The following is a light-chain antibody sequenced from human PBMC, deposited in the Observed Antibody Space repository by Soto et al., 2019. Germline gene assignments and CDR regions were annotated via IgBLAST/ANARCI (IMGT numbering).Light chain of an antibody. J-gene: IGLJ3*02. Sequence: QSALTQPASVSGSPGQSITISCTGPSSDVGGYNYVSWYQQHPGKAPKLMIYDVSNRPSGVSNRFSGSKSGNTASLTISGLQAEDEADYYCSSYTSSSTWVFGGGTKVTVL. CDR1: SSDVGGYNY. CDR2: DVS. V-gene: IGLV2-14*01. CDR3: SSYTSSSTWV.